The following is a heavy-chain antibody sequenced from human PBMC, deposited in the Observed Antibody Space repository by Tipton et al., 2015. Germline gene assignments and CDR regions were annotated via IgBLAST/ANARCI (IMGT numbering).Heavy chain of an antibody. V-gene: IGHV4-59*01. Sequence: TLSLTCTVSGDSISSSHWSWIRQPPGKGLEWIGSVSYSGSTNYNPSLKSRVTISIDTSKNQFSLNLSSVTAADTAVYYCARKLSGSYIGGWGQGTLFTVSS. J-gene: IGHJ4*02. CDR3: ARKLSGSYIGG. CDR2: VSYSGST. CDR1: GDSISSSH. D-gene: IGHD1-26*01.